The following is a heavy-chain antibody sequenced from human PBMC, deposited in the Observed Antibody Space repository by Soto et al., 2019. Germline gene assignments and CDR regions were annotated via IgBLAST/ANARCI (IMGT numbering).Heavy chain of an antibody. CDR3: AKDADPSGSYYFDY. CDR2: ISYDGSNK. J-gene: IGHJ4*02. CDR1: GFTFSSYG. Sequence: GGSLRLSCAASGFTFSSYGMHWVRQAPVKGLEWVAVISYDGSNKYYADSVKGRFTISRNNSKNTLYLQMNSLRAEDTAVYYCAKDADPSGSYYFDYWGQGTLVTVSS. V-gene: IGHV3-30*18. D-gene: IGHD1-26*01.